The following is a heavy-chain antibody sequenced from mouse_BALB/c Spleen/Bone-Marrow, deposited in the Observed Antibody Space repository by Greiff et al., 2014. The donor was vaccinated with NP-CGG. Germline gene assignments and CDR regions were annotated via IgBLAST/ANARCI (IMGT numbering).Heavy chain of an antibody. J-gene: IGHJ3*01. CDR3: ARPLYDGYYVAY. D-gene: IGHD2-3*01. V-gene: IGHV5-12*02. CDR1: GFTFSDYY. CDR2: ISNGGGST. Sequence: EVKLMESGGGLVQPGGSLKLSCATSGFTFSDYYMYWVRQTPEKRLEWVAYISNGGGSTYYPDTVKSRFTISRDNAKNTLYLQMSRLKSEDTAMYYCARPLYDGYYVAYWGQGTLVTVSA.